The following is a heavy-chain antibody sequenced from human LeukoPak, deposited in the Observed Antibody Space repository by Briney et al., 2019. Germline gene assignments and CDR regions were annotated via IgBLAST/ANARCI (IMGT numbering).Heavy chain of an antibody. CDR1: GFTFSDYY. CDR2: ISSSGSTI. J-gene: IGHJ4*02. V-gene: IGHV3-11*01. D-gene: IGHD3-16*02. Sequence: HPGGSLRLSCAASGFTFSDYYMSWIRQAPGKGLEWVSYISSSGSTIYYADSVKGRFTISRDNAKNSLYLQVNSLRAEDTAVYYCASYYDYVWGSYRPIDYWGQGTLVTVSS. CDR3: ASYYDYVWGSYRPIDY.